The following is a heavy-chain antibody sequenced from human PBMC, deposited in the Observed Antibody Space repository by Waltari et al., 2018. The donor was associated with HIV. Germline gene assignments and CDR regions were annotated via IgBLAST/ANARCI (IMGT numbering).Heavy chain of an antibody. CDR1: GYTFGIYG. D-gene: IGHD3-10*01. Sequence: QVQLVQSGAEVTTPGASVKVSCKTSGYTFGIYGLCRVRPAPGQGLEWMGWIGGYNDNTNYAQKLQGRVTMTTDTSTSTAYMELRSLRSDDSAVYYCARALQYGSGHGEYYFDYWGQGTLVTVSS. V-gene: IGHV1-18*01. CDR2: IGGYNDNT. CDR3: ARALQYGSGHGEYYFDY. J-gene: IGHJ4*02.